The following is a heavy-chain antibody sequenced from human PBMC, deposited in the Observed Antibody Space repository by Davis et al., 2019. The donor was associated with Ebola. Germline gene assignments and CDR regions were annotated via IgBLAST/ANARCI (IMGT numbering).Heavy chain of an antibody. CDR1: GFIFSTYV. Sequence: GGSLRLSCSASGFIFSTYVMSWVRQAPGKGLEWVSTLVTSADTYYADSVKGRFTISRDNSKNTLYLQMNGLRVEDTAIYYCAKDNRNIWSEVWGQGTMVTVSS. V-gene: IGHV3-23*01. J-gene: IGHJ3*01. D-gene: IGHD2/OR15-2a*01. CDR2: LVTSADT. CDR3: AKDNRNIWSEV.